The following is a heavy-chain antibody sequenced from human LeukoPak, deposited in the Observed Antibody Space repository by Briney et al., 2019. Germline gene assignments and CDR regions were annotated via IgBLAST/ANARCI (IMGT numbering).Heavy chain of an antibody. V-gene: IGHV4-30-2*01. CDR2: IYHSGST. J-gene: IGHJ2*01. Sequence: SETLSLTCTVSGGSISSGGYYWSWIRQHPGKGLEWIGYIYHSGSTYYNPSLKSRVTISVDRSKNQFSLKLSSVTAADTAVYYCARDRAAAEWYFDLWGRGTLVTVSS. D-gene: IGHD6-13*01. CDR3: ARDRAAAEWYFDL. CDR1: GGSISSGGYY.